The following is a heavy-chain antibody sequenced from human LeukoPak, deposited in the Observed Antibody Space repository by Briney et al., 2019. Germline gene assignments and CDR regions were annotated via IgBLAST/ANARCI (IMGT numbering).Heavy chain of an antibody. J-gene: IGHJ4*02. Sequence: PETLSLTCTVSGGSISSYYWSWIRQPAGKGLEWIGRIYTSGSTNYSPSLKSRVTMSVDTSKNQFSLKLSSVTAADTAVYYCAKDRRYSSSWYVDYWGRGTLVTVSS. CDR2: IYTSGST. CDR1: GGSISSYY. CDR3: AKDRRYSSSWYVDY. V-gene: IGHV4-4*07. D-gene: IGHD6-13*01.